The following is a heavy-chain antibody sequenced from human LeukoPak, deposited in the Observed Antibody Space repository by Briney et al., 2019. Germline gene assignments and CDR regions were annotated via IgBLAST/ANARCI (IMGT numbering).Heavy chain of an antibody. CDR3: ARFGSGLVRDY. CDR1: GYTFTSYY. CDR2: INPSGGST. D-gene: IGHD6-19*01. Sequence: GASVKVSCTASGYTFTSYYMHWVRHTPAQRLKWMGIINPSGGSTSYAQKFQGRVTMTRDTSTSTVYMELSSLRSEDTAVYYCARFGSGLVRDYWGQGTLVTVSS. V-gene: IGHV1-46*01. J-gene: IGHJ4*02.